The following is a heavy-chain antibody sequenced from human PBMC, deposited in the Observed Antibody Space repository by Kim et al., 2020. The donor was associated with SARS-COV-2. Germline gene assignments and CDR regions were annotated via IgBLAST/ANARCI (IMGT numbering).Heavy chain of an antibody. V-gene: IGHV3-43*01. D-gene: IGHD1-26*01. J-gene: IGHJ6*02. CDR1: GFTFDDYT. Sequence: GGSLRLSCAASGFTFDDYTMHWVRQAPGKGLEWVSLISWDGGSTYYADSVKGRFTISRDNSKNSLYLQMNSLRTEDTALYYCAKYLQSFRGSYINYYYGMEVWGQRTTVTVSS. CDR3: AKYLQSFRGSYINYYYGMEV. CDR2: ISWDGGST.